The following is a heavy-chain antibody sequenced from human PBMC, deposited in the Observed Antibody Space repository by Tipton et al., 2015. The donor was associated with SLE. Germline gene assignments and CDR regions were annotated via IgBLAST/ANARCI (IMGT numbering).Heavy chain of an antibody. D-gene: IGHD1-26*01. CDR1: GFTFSAYE. CDR2: ISYDGSNK. J-gene: IGHJ6*02. Sequence: SLRLSCAASGFTFSAYEMNWVRQAPGKGLEWVAVISYDGSNKYYADSVKGRFTISRDNSKNTLYLQMNSLRAEDTAVYYCARDLLPGYYGMDVWGQGTTVTVSS. V-gene: IGHV3-30*04. CDR3: ARDLLPGYYGMDV.